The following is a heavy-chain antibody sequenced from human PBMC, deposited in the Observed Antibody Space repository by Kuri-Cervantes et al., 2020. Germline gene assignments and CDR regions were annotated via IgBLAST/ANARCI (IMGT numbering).Heavy chain of an antibody. J-gene: IGHJ6*02. V-gene: IGHV1-8*01. CDR2: MNPNSGNT. CDR1: GYTFTSYD. D-gene: IGHD3-16*02. CDR3: ARAIGMGTYYYYGMDV. Sequence: ASVKVSCKASGYTFTSYDINWVRQATGQGLEWMGWMNPNSGNTGYAQKFQGGVTMTRNTSISTAYMELSSLRSEDTAVYYCARAIGMGTYYYYGMDVWGQGTTVTVSS.